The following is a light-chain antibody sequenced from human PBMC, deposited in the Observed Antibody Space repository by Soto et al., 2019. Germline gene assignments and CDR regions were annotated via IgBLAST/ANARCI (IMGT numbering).Light chain of an antibody. CDR3: QQRYSSMIT. J-gene: IGKJ5*01. V-gene: IGKV1-39*01. Sequence: DIQMTQSASSLSASVGDRVTITCRASQSISSYLNWYQQKPGKAPNLLIDAASSLQSGVPSRFSGSGSGTDFTLTISSLQTEDFATYYCQQRYSSMITFGQGTRLEIK. CDR1: QSISSY. CDR2: AAS.